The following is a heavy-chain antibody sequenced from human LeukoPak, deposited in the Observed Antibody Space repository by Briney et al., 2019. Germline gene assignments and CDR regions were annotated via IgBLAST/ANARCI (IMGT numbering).Heavy chain of an antibody. CDR3: ARVRYSSSGCGGDYFDY. V-gene: IGHV3-30*01. Sequence: PGRSLRLSCAPSGFTFSRYAMHWVRQAPGKGLEWVAVISYDGSNKYYADSVKGRFTISRDNSKNTLYLQMNSLRAEDTAVYYCARVRYSSSGCGGDYFDYWGQGTLVTVSS. CDR2: ISYDGSNK. J-gene: IGHJ4*02. CDR1: GFTFSRYA. D-gene: IGHD6-13*01.